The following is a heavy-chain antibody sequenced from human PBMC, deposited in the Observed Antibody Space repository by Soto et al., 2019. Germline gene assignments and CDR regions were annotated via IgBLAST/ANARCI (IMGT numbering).Heavy chain of an antibody. CDR1: GGSISSGDYY. CDR2: IYYSGST. CDR3: ARGVRSGYYDSSGYD. D-gene: IGHD3-22*01. V-gene: IGHV4-30-4*01. J-gene: IGHJ4*02. Sequence: QVQLQESGPGLVKPSQTLSLTCTVSGGSISSGDYYWSWIRQPPGKGLEWIGYIYYSGSTYYNPSLKSRFTLSVDTSKNQFSLKLSSVTAADTAVYYCARGVRSGYYDSSGYDWGQGTLVTVSS.